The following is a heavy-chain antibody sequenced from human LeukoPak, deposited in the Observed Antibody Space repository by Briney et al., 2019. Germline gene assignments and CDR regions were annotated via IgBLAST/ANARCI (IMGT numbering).Heavy chain of an antibody. CDR1: GFTFSSYG. D-gene: IGHD3-22*01. Sequence: PGGSLGLSCAASGFTFSSYGMYWVRQAPGKGLEWVAAIWYDGSYKNYADSVKGRFTISRDNSKKTLYLQMSSLRVEDTAVYYCARNYHDSSGYQESAFDYWGQGTLVTVSS. CDR2: IWYDGSYK. CDR3: ARNYHDSSGYQESAFDY. V-gene: IGHV3-33*07. J-gene: IGHJ4*02.